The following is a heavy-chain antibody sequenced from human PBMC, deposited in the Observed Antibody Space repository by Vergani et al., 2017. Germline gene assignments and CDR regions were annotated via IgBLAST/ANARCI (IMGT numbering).Heavy chain of an antibody. CDR3: AKELYYDFWSGYYTRRANAFDI. D-gene: IGHD3-3*01. J-gene: IGHJ3*02. CDR2: IRSDESRR. CDR1: GFTFNSYG. Sequence: QVQLVESGGGVVQPGGSLRLSCAASGFTFNSYGMHWVRQAPGKGLEWVASIRSDESRRYYGDSMEGPFTISRDNSKNTLYLQMKSLRPEDTAVYYCAKELYYDFWSGYYTRRANAFDIWGQGTMVTVSS. V-gene: IGHV3-30*02.